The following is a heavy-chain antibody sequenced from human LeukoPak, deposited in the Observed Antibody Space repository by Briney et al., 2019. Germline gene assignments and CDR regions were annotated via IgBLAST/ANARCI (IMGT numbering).Heavy chain of an antibody. V-gene: IGHV4-59*08. CDR1: GGSISSYY. CDR3: ARSKSSSWYNY. J-gene: IGHJ4*02. Sequence: PSETLSLTCTVSGGSISSYYWSWIRQPPGKGLEWIGYIYYSGSINYNPSLKSRVTISVDTSKNQFSLKLSSVTAADTAVYYCARSKSSSWYNYWGQGTLVTVSS. D-gene: IGHD6-13*01. CDR2: IYYSGSI.